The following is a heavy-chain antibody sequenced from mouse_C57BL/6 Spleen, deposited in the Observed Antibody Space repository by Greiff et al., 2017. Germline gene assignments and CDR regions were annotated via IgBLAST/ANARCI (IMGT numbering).Heavy chain of an antibody. Sequence: QVQLQQPGAELVMPGASVKLSCKASGYTFTSYWMHWVKQRPGQGLEWIGEIDPSDSYPNYNQKFKGESTLTVDNSSSTAYMQLRRLTSEASAVYYCARRCTTVVHYYAMDYWGQGTSVTVSS. V-gene: IGHV1-69*01. D-gene: IGHD1-1*01. CDR2: IDPSDSYP. CDR3: ARRCTTVVHYYAMDY. CDR1: GYTFTSYW. J-gene: IGHJ4*01.